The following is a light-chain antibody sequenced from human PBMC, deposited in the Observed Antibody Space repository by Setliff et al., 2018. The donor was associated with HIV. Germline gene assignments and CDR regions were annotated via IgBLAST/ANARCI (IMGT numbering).Light chain of an antibody. CDR2: RNN. CDR1: SSNIGSNY. V-gene: IGLV1-47*01. CDR3: AAWDDSLSAYYV. Sequence: SVLTQPPSASGTPGQRVTISCSGSSSNIGSNYVYWYQQLPGTAPKLLIYRNNQRPSGFPDRFSGSKSGTSASLAISGLRSEDEADYYCAAWDDSLSAYYVFGTGTKVTVL. J-gene: IGLJ1*01.